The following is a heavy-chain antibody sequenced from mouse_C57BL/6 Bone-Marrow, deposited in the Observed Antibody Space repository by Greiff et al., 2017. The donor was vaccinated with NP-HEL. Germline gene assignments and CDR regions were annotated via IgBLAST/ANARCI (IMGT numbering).Heavy chain of an antibody. CDR3: ARGGFYGSSYGN. CDR1: GYTFTDYY. Sequence: EVQLQQSGPVLVKPGASVKMSCKASGYTFTDYYMNWVKQSHGKCLEWIGVINPYNGGTSYNQKFKGKATLTVDKSSSTAYMELNSLTSEDSAVYYCARGGFYGSSYGNWGQGTTLTVSS. CDR2: INPYNGGT. J-gene: IGHJ2*01. V-gene: IGHV1-19*01. D-gene: IGHD1-1*01.